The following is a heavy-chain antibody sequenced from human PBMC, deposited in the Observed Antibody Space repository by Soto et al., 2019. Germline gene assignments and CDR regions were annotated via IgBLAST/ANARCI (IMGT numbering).Heavy chain of an antibody. D-gene: IGHD3-10*01. J-gene: IGHJ4*02. V-gene: IGHV4-39*01. CDR3: ARWYGSEVFDY. CDR2: FYYSGST. CDR1: GGSISSSSYY. Sequence: QLQLQESCQGLVKPSETLSLTCTVSGGSISSSSYYWGWIRQPPGKGLEWIGSFYYSGSTYYNPSLKSRVTISVDTSKNQFSLKLSSVTAADTAVYYCARWYGSEVFDYWGQGTLVTVSS.